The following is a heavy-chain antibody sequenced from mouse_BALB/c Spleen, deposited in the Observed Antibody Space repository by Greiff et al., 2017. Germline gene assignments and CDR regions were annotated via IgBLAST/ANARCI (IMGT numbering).Heavy chain of an antibody. V-gene: IGHV5-17*02. CDR2: ISRGSSTI. CDR1: GFTFSSFG. J-gene: IGHJ4*01. Sequence: EVQVVESGGGLVQPGGSRKLSCAASGFTFSSFGMHWVRQAPEKGLEWVAYISRGSSTIYYADTVKGRFTISKDNPKNTLFLQMTSLRSEDTAMYYCARYDYDAMDYWGQGTSVTVSS. CDR3: ARYDYDAMDY.